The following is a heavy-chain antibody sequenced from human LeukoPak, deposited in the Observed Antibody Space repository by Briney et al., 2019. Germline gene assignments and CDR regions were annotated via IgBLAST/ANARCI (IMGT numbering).Heavy chain of an antibody. V-gene: IGHV3-23*01. CDR2: LSGSGGST. J-gene: IGHJ4*02. D-gene: IGHD6-19*01. CDR3: AKDHAGYLAVAGLSSAGR. CDR1: GFTFSSYA. Sequence: GGSLRLSCAASGFTFSSYAMSWVRQAPGKGLEWVSALSGSGGSTYYADSVKGRFTISRDNSKNPLYLQMHSLRAEDTDVYSCAKDHAGYLAVAGLSSAGRWGQGTLVTVSS.